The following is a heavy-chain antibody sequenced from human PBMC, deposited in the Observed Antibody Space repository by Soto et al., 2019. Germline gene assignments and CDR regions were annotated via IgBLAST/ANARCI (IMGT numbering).Heavy chain of an antibody. J-gene: IGHJ4*02. D-gene: IGHD5-18*01. CDR3: ARGGYSYALAPDY. CDR1: GFTFRSNW. Sequence: EVQLVESGGGLIQPGGSLRLSCAASGFTFRSNWMHWVRQAPGKGLVWVSSLNSDGSRTSYADSVKGRVTISRDNAENTLILQMNSLRAEDTAIYYCARGGYSYALAPDYWGQGTLVTVSS. CDR2: LNSDGSRT. V-gene: IGHV3-74*01.